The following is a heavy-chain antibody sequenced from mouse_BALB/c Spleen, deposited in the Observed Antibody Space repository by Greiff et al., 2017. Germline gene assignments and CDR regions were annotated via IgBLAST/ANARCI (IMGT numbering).Heavy chain of an antibody. V-gene: IGHV14-3*02. J-gene: IGHJ3*01. CDR1: GFNIKDTY. CDR3: AMPYRYGAWFAY. Sequence: VQLQQSGAELVRSGASVKLSCTASGFNIKDTYMHWVKQRPEQGLEWIGRIDPANGNTKYDPKFQGKATITADTSSNTAYLQLSSLTSEDTAVYYCAMPYRYGAWFAYWGQGTLVTVSA. D-gene: IGHD2-14*01. CDR2: IDPANGNT.